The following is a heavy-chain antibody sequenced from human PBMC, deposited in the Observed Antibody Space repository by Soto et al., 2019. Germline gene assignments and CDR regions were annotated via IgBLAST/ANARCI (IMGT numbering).Heavy chain of an antibody. D-gene: IGHD6-13*01. J-gene: IGHJ4*02. CDR1: GVSISSSSSY. V-gene: IGHV4-39*01. CDR3: ATTRGIAVGGSFDY. Sequence: SETLSLTCTVSGVSISSSSSYWGWIRQPPGKGLEWIGTIYSGSTYYNPSLKSRVTISVDTSKNQFSLKLSSVAAADTAIYFCATTRGIAVGGSFDYWGQGTLVTVSS. CDR2: IYSGST.